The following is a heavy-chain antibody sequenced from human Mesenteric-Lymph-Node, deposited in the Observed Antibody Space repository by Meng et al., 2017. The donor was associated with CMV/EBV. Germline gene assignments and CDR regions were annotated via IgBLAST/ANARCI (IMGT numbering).Heavy chain of an antibody. CDR1: GFTFSNYW. D-gene: IGHD1-14*01. CDR3: ARGQRTGYYYYYPMDV. Sequence: GGSLRLSCAASGFTFSNYWMTWVRQAPGKGLEWVANIKQDATEKYYVDSVKGRFTISRDNAKNSLYLQMNSLRGEDTAVYYCARGQRTGYYYYYPMDVWGQGTTVTVSS. CDR2: IKQDATEK. V-gene: IGHV3-7*01. J-gene: IGHJ6*02.